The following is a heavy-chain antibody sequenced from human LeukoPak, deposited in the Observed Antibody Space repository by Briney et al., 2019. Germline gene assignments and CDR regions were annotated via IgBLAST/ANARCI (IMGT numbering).Heavy chain of an antibody. CDR3: TRMGSRRSVDY. CDR1: GLTFSGSA. D-gene: IGHD1-26*01. Sequence: QPGGSLKLACAASGLTFSGSAIHWVRQASGKGLGWVGRIRSKDNSYATEYAASVKGRFTISRDDAEKTAYLQMNSLKIEDTAVYYCTRMGSRRSVDYWGQGTLVTVSS. CDR2: IRSKDNSYAT. J-gene: IGHJ4*02. V-gene: IGHV3-73*01.